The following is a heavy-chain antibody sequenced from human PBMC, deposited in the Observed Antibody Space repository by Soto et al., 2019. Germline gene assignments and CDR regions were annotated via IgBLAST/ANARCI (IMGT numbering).Heavy chain of an antibody. D-gene: IGHD6-19*01. V-gene: IGHV4-4*02. CDR3: ARGERMAIAVAGHFDY. CDR2: ISHTGTT. Sequence: SETLSLTXAVSGDSISGSQWWSWVRLPPGKGLEWIGEISHTGTTNYNPSLKSRVTMSVDKPKNQFSLNLTSVTAADTAVYYCARGERMAIAVAGHFDYWGQGTLVTVSS. CDR1: GDSISGSQW. J-gene: IGHJ4*02.